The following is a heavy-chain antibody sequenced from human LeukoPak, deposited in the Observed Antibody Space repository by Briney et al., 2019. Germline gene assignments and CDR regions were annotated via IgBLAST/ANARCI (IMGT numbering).Heavy chain of an antibody. V-gene: IGHV4-34*01. D-gene: IGHD3-10*01. Sequence: SETLSLTCAVYGGSFSGYYWSWIRQPPGKGLEWIGEINHSGSTNYNPSLKSRVTISVDTSKNQFSLKLSSVTAADTAVYYCAREIDGPGSPFDYWGQGTLVTVSS. CDR1: GGSFSGYY. CDR3: AREIDGPGSPFDY. J-gene: IGHJ4*02. CDR2: INHSGST.